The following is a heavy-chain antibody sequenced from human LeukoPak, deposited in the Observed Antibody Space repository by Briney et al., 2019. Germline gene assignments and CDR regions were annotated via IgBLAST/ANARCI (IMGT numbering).Heavy chain of an antibody. CDR1: GFTFSDYY. CDR2: ISSSGSTI. Sequence: GGSLRLSCAASGFTFSDYYMSWIRQAPGKGLEWVSYISSSGSTIYYADSVKGRFTISRDNAKNSLYLQMNSLRAGDTAVYYCARDFPDVDIVATSYAFDIWGQGTMVTVSS. V-gene: IGHV3-11*01. J-gene: IGHJ3*02. CDR3: ARDFPDVDIVATSYAFDI. D-gene: IGHD5-12*01.